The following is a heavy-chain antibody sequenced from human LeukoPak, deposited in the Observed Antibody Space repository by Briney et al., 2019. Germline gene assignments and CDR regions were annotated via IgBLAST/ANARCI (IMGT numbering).Heavy chain of an antibody. D-gene: IGHD6-6*01. J-gene: IGHJ4*02. CDR1: GGSISSGGYY. Sequence: SETLSLTCTVSGGSISSGGYYWSWIRQPPGKGLEWIGYIYHSGSTYYNPSLKSRVTISVDRSKNQFSLKLSSVTAADTAVYYCARELKVYSSSAGIDYWGQGTLVTVSS. V-gene: IGHV4-30-2*01. CDR3: ARELKVYSSSAGIDY. CDR2: IYHSGST.